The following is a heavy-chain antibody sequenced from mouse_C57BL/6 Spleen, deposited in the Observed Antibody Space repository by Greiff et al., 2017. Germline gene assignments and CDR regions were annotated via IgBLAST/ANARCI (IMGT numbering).Heavy chain of an antibody. CDR1: GFSLTSYG. D-gene: IGHD2-12*01. Sequence: VKLVESGPGLVQPSQSLSITCTVSGFSLTSYGVHWVRQSPGKGLEWLGVIWSGGSTDYNAAFISRLSISKDNSKSQVFFKMNSLQADDTAIYYCARSYSYAMDYWGQGTSVTVSS. CDR3: ARSYSYAMDY. V-gene: IGHV2-2*01. J-gene: IGHJ4*01. CDR2: IWSGGST.